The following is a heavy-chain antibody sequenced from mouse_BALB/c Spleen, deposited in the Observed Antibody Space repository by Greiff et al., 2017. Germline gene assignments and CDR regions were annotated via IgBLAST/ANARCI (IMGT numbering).Heavy chain of an antibody. CDR3: ARDRGYGSRDFDV. J-gene: IGHJ1*01. V-gene: IGHV2-9*02. D-gene: IGHD1-1*01. Sequence: QVQLKESGPGLVAPSQSLSITCTVSGFSLTSYGVHWVRQPPGKGLEWLGVIWAGGSTNYNSALMSRLSISKDNSKSQVFLKMNSLQTDDTAMYYCARDRGYGSRDFDVWGAGTTVTVSS. CDR1: GFSLTSYG. CDR2: IWAGGST.